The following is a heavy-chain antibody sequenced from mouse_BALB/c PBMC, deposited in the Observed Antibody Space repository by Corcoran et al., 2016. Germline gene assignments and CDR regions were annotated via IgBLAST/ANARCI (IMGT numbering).Heavy chain of an antibody. V-gene: IGHV1S135*01. CDR2: IDPFNGGT. CDR3: ARSGLTGYFDV. CDR1: GYSFTSYY. J-gene: IGHJ1*01. D-gene: IGHD1-1*01. Sequence: EIQLQQSGPELMKPGASVKISCKASGYSFTSYYMHWVKQSHGKSLEWIGYIDPFNGGTSYNQKFKGKATLTVDKSSSTAYMHLSSLTSEDSAVYYCARSGLTGYFDVWGAGTTVTVSS.